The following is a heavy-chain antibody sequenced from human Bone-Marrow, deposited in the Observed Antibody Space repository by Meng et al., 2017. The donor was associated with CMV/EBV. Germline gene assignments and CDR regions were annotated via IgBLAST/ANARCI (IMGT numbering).Heavy chain of an antibody. CDR1: GGTFSSYA. CDR2: IIPNFGTA. J-gene: IGHJ4*02. D-gene: IGHD5-24*01. CDR3: AREGVEMATIAQPYIDY. Sequence: SVKVSCKASGGTFSSYAISWVRQAPGQGLEWMGGIIPNFGTANYAQKFQGRVTITTDESTSTAYMELSSLRSEDTAVHYCAREGVEMATIAQPYIDYWGQGTLVTVSS. V-gene: IGHV1-69*05.